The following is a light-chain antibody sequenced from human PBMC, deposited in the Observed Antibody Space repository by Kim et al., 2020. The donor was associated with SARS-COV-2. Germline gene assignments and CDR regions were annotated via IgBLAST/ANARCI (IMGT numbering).Light chain of an antibody. CDR3: QQSYSMPYT. V-gene: IGKV1-39*01. J-gene: IGKJ2*01. Sequence: DIQMTQSPSSLSASVGDRVTITCRASQSMSYYLDWYQQKPGKAPKLLIYAASSLQTGVPSRFSGSGSGTDFTLTISSLQPEDFATYYCQQSYSMPYTFGQGTKLEI. CDR1: QSMSYY. CDR2: AAS.